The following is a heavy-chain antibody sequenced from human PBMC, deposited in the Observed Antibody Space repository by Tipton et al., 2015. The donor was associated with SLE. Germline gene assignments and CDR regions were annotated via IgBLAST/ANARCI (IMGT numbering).Heavy chain of an antibody. CDR2: IYYSGST. V-gene: IGHV4-59*01. CDR3: ARVADYYGSGHYYSDMDV. Sequence: TLSLTCTVSGGSISSYYWSWIRQPPGKGLEWIGYIYYSGSTNYNPSLKSRVTISVDTSKNQFSLKLSSVTAADTAVYYCARVADYYGSGHYYSDMDVWGKGTTVTVSS. J-gene: IGHJ6*03. CDR1: GGSISSYY. D-gene: IGHD3-10*01.